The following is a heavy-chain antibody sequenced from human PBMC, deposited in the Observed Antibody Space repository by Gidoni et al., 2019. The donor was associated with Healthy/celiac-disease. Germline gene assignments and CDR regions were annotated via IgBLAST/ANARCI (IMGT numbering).Heavy chain of an antibody. CDR2: IYYSGST. D-gene: IGHD2-21*01. J-gene: IGHJ4*02. V-gene: IGHV4-30-4*01. Sequence: QVQLQESGPGLVKPSQTLSLTCTVSGGSISSGDYYWSWIRQPPGKGLEWIGYIYYSGSTYYNPSLKSRVTISVDTSKNQFSLKLSSVTAADTAVYYCARGIKNCGGDCYSVFHFDYWGQGTLVTVSS. CDR3: ARGIKNCGGDCYSVFHFDY. CDR1: GGSISSGDYY.